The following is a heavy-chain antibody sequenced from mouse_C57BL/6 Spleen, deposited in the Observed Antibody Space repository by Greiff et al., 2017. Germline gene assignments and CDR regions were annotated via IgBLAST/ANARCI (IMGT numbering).Heavy chain of an antibody. D-gene: IGHD2-2*01. V-gene: IGHV14-4*01. J-gene: IGHJ3*01. Sequence: EVKLMESGAELVRPGASVKLSCTASGFNIKDDYMHWVKQRPEQGLEWIGWIDPENGDTEYASKFQGKATITADTSSNTAYLQLSSLTSEDTAVYYCTTRDGYDDGTYWGQGTLVTVSA. CDR3: TTRDGYDDGTY. CDR1: GFNIKDDY. CDR2: IDPENGDT.